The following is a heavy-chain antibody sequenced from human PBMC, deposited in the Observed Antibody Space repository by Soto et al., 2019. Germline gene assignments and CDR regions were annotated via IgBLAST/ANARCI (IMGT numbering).Heavy chain of an antibody. Sequence: PTDSLSLICTVPGVSIFSYYWSWIRQPPGKGLEWVGYIFYSGSTDYNPSLKSRVTISVDTSKNQFSLKVSSVTAADTAVYYCARRYGRAFDIWGQGTMVS. CDR3: ARRYGRAFDI. V-gene: IGHV4-59*08. CDR1: GVSIFSYY. J-gene: IGHJ3*02. CDR2: IFYSGST. D-gene: IGHD4-17*01.